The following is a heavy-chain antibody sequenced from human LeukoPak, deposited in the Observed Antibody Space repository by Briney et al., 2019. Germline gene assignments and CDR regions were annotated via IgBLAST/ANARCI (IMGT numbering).Heavy chain of an antibody. CDR1: GYTFTDYY. CDR2: INPNNGGP. Sequence: ASVRVSCKASGYTFTDYYMHWVRQAPGQGLEWMGWINPNNGGPTYAQNFQGRVTMTRDTSISTVYMELRRLRSDDSAIYYCTRDHCSFANCYEDSYHGMDVWGQGTTVTVSS. D-gene: IGHD2-2*01. CDR3: TRDHCSFANCYEDSYHGMDV. V-gene: IGHV1-2*02. J-gene: IGHJ6*02.